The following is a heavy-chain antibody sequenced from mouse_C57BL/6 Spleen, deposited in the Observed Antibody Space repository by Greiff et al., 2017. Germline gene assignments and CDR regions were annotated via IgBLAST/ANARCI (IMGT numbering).Heavy chain of an antibody. CDR1: GYAFSSSW. CDR3: ARCYGSSYCWYFDV. Sequence: QVQLKQSGPELVKPGASVKISCKASGYAFSSSWMNWVKQRPGKGLEWIGRIYPGDGDTNYNGKFKGKATLTADKSSSTAYMQLSSLTSEDSAVYFCARCYGSSYCWYFDVWGTGTTVTVSS. CDR2: IYPGDGDT. V-gene: IGHV1-82*01. D-gene: IGHD1-1*01. J-gene: IGHJ1*03.